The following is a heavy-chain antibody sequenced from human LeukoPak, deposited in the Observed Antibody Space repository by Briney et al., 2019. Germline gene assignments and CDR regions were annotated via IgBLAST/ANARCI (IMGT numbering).Heavy chain of an antibody. J-gene: IGHJ4*02. V-gene: IGHV3-74*01. D-gene: IGHD3-22*01. CDR3: AREGMMIVAEQAFDY. CDR2: INNDGSST. Sequence: QPGGSLRLSCAASGFTFSNYWMHWVRQVPGKGLVWVSRINNDGSSTSYADSVKGRFTISRDNAKNTLYLQMNSLRTEDTAVYYCAREGMMIVAEQAFDYWGQGTLVTVSS. CDR1: GFTFSNYW.